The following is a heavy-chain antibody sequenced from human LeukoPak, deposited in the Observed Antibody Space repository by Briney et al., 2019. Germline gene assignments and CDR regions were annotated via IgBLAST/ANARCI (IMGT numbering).Heavy chain of an antibody. CDR1: GYTFTSYA. CDR2: INAGNGNT. CDR3: ARDRDYYGGGEGPGLLDY. D-gene: IGHD3-10*01. Sequence: ASVKVSCKASGYTFTSYAMHWVRQAPGQRLEWMGWINAGNGNTKYSQKFQGRVTITRDTSASTAYMELSSLRSEDTAVYYCARDRDYYGGGEGPGLLDYWGQGTLVTVSS. V-gene: IGHV1-3*01. J-gene: IGHJ4*02.